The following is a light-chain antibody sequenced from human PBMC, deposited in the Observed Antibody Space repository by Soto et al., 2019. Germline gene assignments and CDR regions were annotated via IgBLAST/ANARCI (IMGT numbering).Light chain of an antibody. CDR3: QQYNNWPLN. V-gene: IGKV3-15*01. Sequence: EIVLTQAPGTLSLSPGEIATLSCRSSQSVSSNLAWDQQKPGQAPRLLIYGASTRATGIQARFSGSGSGTEFTLTIRRLQSEDFAVYYCQQYNNWPLNFGGGTKVDIK. CDR2: GAS. CDR1: QSVSSN. J-gene: IGKJ4*01.